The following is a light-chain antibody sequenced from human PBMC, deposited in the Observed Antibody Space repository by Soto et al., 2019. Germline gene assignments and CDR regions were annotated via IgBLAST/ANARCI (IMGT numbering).Light chain of an antibody. CDR3: QQYGSLPRT. J-gene: IGKJ1*01. V-gene: IGKV3-20*01. CDR1: QSVYSSY. Sequence: EIVLPQSPGTLSLSPGERAALSCRASQSVYSSYLAWYQQKPGQAPRLLIYGASSRATGIPDRFSGSGSGTDFTLTISKLEPEDVAAYYCQQYGSLPRTVGQGTKVEIK. CDR2: GAS.